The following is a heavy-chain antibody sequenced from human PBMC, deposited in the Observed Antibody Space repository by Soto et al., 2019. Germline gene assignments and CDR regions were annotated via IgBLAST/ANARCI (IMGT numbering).Heavy chain of an antibody. D-gene: IGHD1-26*01. J-gene: IGHJ3*02. CDR2: INRDGTGT. CDR3: VRTVSGSYSDAFDM. CDR1: EFTFSNYW. V-gene: IGHV3-74*01. Sequence: QTGGSLRLSCTASEFTFSNYWMHWVRQAPGKGLMWVSRINRDGTGTIYADSVKGRFSISRDNTKDTVYLQMNSLRAEDTAVYYCVRTVSGSYSDAFDMWGQGTVVTVSS.